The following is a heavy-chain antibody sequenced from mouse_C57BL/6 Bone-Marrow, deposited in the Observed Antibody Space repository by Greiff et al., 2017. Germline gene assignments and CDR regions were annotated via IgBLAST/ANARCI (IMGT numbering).Heavy chain of an antibody. Sequence: VQLQESGPELVRPGVSVKISCTGSGYTFTDYAMHWVKQSHAKSLEWIGVVTTYSGNTTYNQKFKGKATMTVDKYSSTAYMELARLTSEDSDIYYCARGVGRWYFDYWGQGTTLTVSS. D-gene: IGHD4-1*01. CDR3: ARGVGRWYFDY. CDR2: VTTYSGNT. CDR1: GYTFTDYA. J-gene: IGHJ2*01. V-gene: IGHV1-67*01.